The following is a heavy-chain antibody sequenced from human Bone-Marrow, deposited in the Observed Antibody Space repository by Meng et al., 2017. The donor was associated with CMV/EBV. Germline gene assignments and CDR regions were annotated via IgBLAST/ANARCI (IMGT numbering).Heavy chain of an antibody. CDR2: IRYDGSNK. CDR1: GFTFSSYG. D-gene: IGHD2-8*01. CDR3: AKDHRMTNYGMDV. V-gene: IGHV3-30*02. J-gene: IGHJ6*02. Sequence: LKISCAASGFTFSSYGMHWVRQAPGKGLEWVAFIRYDGSNKYYADSVKGRFTISRDNSKNTLYLQMNSLRAEDTAVYYCAKDHRMTNYGMDVWGQGPTVTVSS.